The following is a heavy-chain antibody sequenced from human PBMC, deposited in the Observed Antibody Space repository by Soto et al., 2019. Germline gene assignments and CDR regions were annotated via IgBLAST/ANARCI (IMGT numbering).Heavy chain of an antibody. D-gene: IGHD6-19*01. V-gene: IGHV1-2*02. CDR3: AREASAVISLDY. CDR2: FNPNSGDT. CDR1: GYIFTAYS. J-gene: IGHJ4*02. Sequence: ASVKVSCKASGYIFTAYSMHWVRQAPGQGLEWVGWFNPNSGDTIYAQKFQGRVTLTGDTSISTAYMELYSLTSDDTAVYYCAREASAVISLDYWGQGTMVTVSS.